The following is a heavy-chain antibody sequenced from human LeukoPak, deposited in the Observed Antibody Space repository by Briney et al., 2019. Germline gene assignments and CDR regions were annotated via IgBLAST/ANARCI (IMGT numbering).Heavy chain of an antibody. Sequence: PGGSLRLSCAASGFTFSSYWMHWVRQAPGKGLVWVSRINTDGSSTSYSDSVKGRFTISRDNAKNTLYLQTNSLRAEDTAVYYCARDEYCSSTSCHAFDIWGQGTMVTVSS. J-gene: IGHJ3*02. CDR2: INTDGSST. CDR1: GFTFSSYW. V-gene: IGHV3-74*01. D-gene: IGHD2-15*01. CDR3: ARDEYCSSTSCHAFDI.